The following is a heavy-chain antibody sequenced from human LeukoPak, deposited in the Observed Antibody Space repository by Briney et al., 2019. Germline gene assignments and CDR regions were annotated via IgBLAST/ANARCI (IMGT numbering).Heavy chain of an antibody. V-gene: IGHV3-30-3*01. J-gene: IGHJ4*02. CDR2: ISYDGSNK. CDR1: GFTFSSYA. D-gene: IGHD3-22*01. CDR3: ARDGYYYDSSGYYYIDY. Sequence: GGPLRLSCAASGFTFSSYAMHWVRQAPGKGLEWVAVISYDGSNKYYADSVKGRFTISRDNSKNTLYLQMNSLRAEDTAVYYCARDGYYYDSSGYYYIDYWGQGTLVTVSS.